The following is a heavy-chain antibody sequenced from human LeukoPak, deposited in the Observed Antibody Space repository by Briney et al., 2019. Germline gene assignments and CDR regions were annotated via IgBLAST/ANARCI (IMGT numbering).Heavy chain of an antibody. CDR3: VKSRRVGANQRGLFDY. Sequence: TGGSLRLSCAGSGFTFSNYAMTWVRQAPGKGLELVSSVSGSGRNTFYPDSVEGRFTISRDNSKNTVYLQMNTLRADATAVYYCVKSRRVGANQRGLFDYWGQGTLVTVSP. CDR1: GFTFSNYA. CDR2: VSGSGRNT. V-gene: IGHV3-23*01. D-gene: IGHD1-26*01. J-gene: IGHJ4*02.